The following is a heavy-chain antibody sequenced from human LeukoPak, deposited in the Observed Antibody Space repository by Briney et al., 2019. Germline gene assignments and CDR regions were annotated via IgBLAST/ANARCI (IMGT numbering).Heavy chain of an antibody. Sequence: GGSLRLSCAASGFTVSSNYMSWVRQAPGKGLEWVSLIYSGGSTYYADSVKGRFTISRDNSKNTLYIQMNSLRAQDTAVYYCARDRRDYDSSGYYKNNYWYFDLWGRGTLVTVSS. CDR1: GFTVSSNY. CDR3: ARDRRDYDSSGYYKNNYWYFDL. CDR2: IYSGGST. V-gene: IGHV3-53*01. J-gene: IGHJ2*01. D-gene: IGHD3-22*01.